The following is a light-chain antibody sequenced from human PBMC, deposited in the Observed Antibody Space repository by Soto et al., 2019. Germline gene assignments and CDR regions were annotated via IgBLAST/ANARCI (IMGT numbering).Light chain of an antibody. CDR2: GAS. V-gene: IGKV3-20*01. Sequence: ELVLPQSPGTLSLSPGERATLSCRASQSVSSSYLAWYQQKPGQAPRLLIYGASSRATGIPDRFSGSGSGIDFTLTISRLEPEDCAVYYCQQYGSSPYTFGQGTKLEIK. CDR1: QSVSSSY. J-gene: IGKJ2*01. CDR3: QQYGSSPYT.